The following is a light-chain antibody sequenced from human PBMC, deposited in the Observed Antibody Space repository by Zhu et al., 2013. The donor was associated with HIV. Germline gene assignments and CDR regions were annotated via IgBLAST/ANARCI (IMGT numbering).Light chain of an antibody. CDR1: QSVSSSF. J-gene: IGKJ4*01. CDR3: QQYHNWPPVT. Sequence: DIVLTQSPGTLSLSPGDTATLSCRASQSVSSSFLAWYQQKPGQPPRLLMYETSTRAAGIPARFSGSGSVRDFTLTITGLEPEDFAVYYCQQYHNWPPVTFGGGTKVEIK. V-gene: IGKV3-20*01. CDR2: ETS.